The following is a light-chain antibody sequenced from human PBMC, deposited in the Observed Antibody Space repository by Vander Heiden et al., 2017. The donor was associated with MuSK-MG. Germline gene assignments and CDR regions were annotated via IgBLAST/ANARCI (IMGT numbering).Light chain of an antibody. J-gene: IGKJ1*01. CDR1: ESINTY. V-gene: IGKV1-39*01. CDR3: RQSYSTPPT. Sequence: DIQMTQSPSSLSASVGDRVTITCRASESINTYLNWYQQEPGKAPKLLIYAASTLQSGVPSRFSGSGSGTDFTLTISNLQPEDFATYYGRQSYSTPPTFGQGTKVESK. CDR2: AAS.